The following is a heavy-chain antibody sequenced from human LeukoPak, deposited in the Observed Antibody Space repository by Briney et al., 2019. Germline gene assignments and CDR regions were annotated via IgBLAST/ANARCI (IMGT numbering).Heavy chain of an antibody. CDR1: GFTFSSYS. CDR3: ARDHNTVVTPTFDY. Sequence: GGSLRLSCAASGFTFSSYSMNGVRQAPGKGLEWVSSISSSSSYIYYADSVKGRFTISRDNAKNSLYLQMNSLRAEDTAVYYCARDHNTVVTPTFDYWGQGTLVTVSS. D-gene: IGHD4-23*01. CDR2: ISSSSSYI. J-gene: IGHJ4*02. V-gene: IGHV3-21*01.